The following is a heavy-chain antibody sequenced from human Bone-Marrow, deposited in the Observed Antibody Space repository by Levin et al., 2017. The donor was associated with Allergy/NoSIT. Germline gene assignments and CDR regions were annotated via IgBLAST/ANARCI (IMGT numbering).Heavy chain of an antibody. V-gene: IGHV4-59*01. D-gene: IGHD3-9*01. J-gene: IGHJ3*02. CDR1: GDSLGIYY. CDR2: IYAVSNT. CDR3: ARGLHDYVSLTGYYLHSFDS. Sequence: SETLSLTCTVSGDSLGIYYWNWIRQSPGKGLEWIGYIYAVSNTNYNPSLNNRVTLSVDTSKNQFSLGLTSVTAADTAIYYCARGLHDYVSLTGYYLHSFDSWGHGALVTVSS.